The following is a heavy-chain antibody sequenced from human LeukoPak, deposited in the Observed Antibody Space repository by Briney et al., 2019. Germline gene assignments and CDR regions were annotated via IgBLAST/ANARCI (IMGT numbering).Heavy chain of an antibody. Sequence: PSETLSLTCAVYGGSFSGYYWSWLRQPPGKGLEWVGEINHSGSTNYNPSLKSRVTISVDTSKNQFSLKLSSVTAADTAVYYCARGGNSSSPNFDYWGQGTPVTVSS. CDR1: GGSFSGYY. CDR2: INHSGST. V-gene: IGHV4-34*01. D-gene: IGHD6-6*01. J-gene: IGHJ4*02. CDR3: ARGGNSSSPNFDY.